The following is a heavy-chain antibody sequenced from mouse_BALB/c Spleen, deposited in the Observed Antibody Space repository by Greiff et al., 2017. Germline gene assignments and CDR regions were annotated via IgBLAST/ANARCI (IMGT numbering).Heavy chain of an antibody. V-gene: IGHV3-6*02. CDR3: ARAGDYDLYYFDY. J-gene: IGHJ2*01. CDR2: ISYDGSN. D-gene: IGHD2-4*01. CDR1: GYSITSGYY. Sequence: EVKLQESGPGLVKPSQSLSLTCSVTGYSITSGYYWNWIRQFPGNKLEWMGYISYDGSNNYNPSLKNRISITRDTSKNQFFLKLNSVTTEDTATYYCARAGDYDLYYFDYWGQGTTLTVSS.